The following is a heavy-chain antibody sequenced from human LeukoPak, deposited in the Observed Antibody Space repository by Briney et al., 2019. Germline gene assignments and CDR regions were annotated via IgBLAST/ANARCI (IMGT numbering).Heavy chain of an antibody. J-gene: IGHJ4*02. CDR2: INAGNGNT. CDR1: GYTFTSYA. D-gene: IGHD2-8*01. CDR3: ARVRLGYCTNGVCYSDYFDY. Sequence: ASVKVSCKASGYTFTSYAMHWVRQAPGQRLEWMGWINAGNGNTKYSQKFQGRVTTTRDTSASTAYMELSSLRSEDTAVYYCARVRLGYCTNGVCYSDYFDYWGQGTLVTVSS. V-gene: IGHV1-3*01.